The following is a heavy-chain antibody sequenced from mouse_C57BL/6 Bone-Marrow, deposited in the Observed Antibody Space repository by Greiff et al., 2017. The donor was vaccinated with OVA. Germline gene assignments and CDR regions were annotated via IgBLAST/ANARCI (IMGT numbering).Heavy chain of an antibody. J-gene: IGHJ2*01. Sequence: VKLQQSGAELVRPGASVTLSCKASGYTFTDYEMHWVKQTPVHGLEWIGAIDPETGGTAYNQKFKGKAILTADKSSSTAYMELRSLTSEDSAVYYCTSPYGSSYGWYFDYWGQGTTLTVSA. CDR2: IDPETGGT. CDR1: GYTFTDYE. CDR3: TSPYGSSYGWYFDY. D-gene: IGHD1-1*01. V-gene: IGHV1-15*01.